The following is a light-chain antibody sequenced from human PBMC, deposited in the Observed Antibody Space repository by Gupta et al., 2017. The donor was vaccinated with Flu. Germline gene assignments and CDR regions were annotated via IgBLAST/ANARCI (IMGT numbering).Light chain of an antibody. CDR3: QQYTNLYS. V-gene: IGKV3-15*01. J-gene: IGKJ2*03. Sequence: MQSPPTLSVSPGASPTPSCMASQSVKTNLAWYQQKPGQAPRLLIYGASKRATGVPARFSGSGSDTHFTLTIRSLQSEDFAVYYCQQYTNLYSFGQGTKVEIK. CDR1: QSVKTN. CDR2: GAS.